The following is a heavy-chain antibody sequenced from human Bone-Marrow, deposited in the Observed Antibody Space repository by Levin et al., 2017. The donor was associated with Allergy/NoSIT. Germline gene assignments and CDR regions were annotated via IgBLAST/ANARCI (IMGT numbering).Heavy chain of an antibody. J-gene: IGHJ4*02. CDR3: ARGRGIAVAGTGGFDY. V-gene: IGHV4-34*01. CDR2: INHSGST. CDR1: GGSFSGYY. Sequence: SETLSLTCAVYGGSFSGYYWSWIRQPPGKGLEWIGEINHSGSTNYNPSLKSRVTISVDTSKNQFSLKLSSVTAADTAVYYCARGRGIAVAGTGGFDYWGQGTLVTVSS. D-gene: IGHD6-19*01.